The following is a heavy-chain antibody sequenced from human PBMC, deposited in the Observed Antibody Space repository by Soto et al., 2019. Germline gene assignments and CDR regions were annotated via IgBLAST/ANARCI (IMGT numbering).Heavy chain of an antibody. CDR3: AKWAPYYDFWSGYSDY. J-gene: IGHJ4*02. D-gene: IGHD3-3*01. CDR2: ISYDGSNK. Sequence: GGSLRLSCAASGFTFSSYGMNWVRQAPGKGLEWVAVISYDGSNKYYADSVKGRFTISRDNSKNTLYVQMNSLRVEDTAVYYCAKWAPYYDFWSGYSDYWGQGTLVTVSS. CDR1: GFTFSSYG. V-gene: IGHV3-30*18.